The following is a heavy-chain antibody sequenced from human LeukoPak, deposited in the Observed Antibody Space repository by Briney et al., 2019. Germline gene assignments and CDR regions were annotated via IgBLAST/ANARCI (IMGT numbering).Heavy chain of an antibody. V-gene: IGHV5-51*01. J-gene: IGHJ3*02. CDR3: ARGSTVFTPRFFDI. Sequence: PGESLKISCKGSGYSFTNYWIGWVRQMPGKGLEWMGIIYPGDSDTRYSPSFQGQVTISADKSISTAYLQWSSLKASDSAMYYCARGSTVFTPRFFDIWGQGTVVPVSS. D-gene: IGHD4-17*01. CDR1: GYSFTNYW. CDR2: IYPGDSDT.